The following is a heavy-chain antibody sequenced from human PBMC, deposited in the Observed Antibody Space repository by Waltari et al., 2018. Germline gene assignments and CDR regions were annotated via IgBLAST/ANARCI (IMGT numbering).Heavy chain of an antibody. D-gene: IGHD3-22*01. CDR2: IKQDGSEK. V-gene: IGHV3-7*03. Sequence: EVQLVESGGGLVQPGGSLRLSCAASGFTFSSYWMSWVSQAPGKGLEWVANIKQDGSEKYYVDSVKGRFTISGDNAKNSLYLQMNSLRAEDTAVYYCARDMGDSSGYYFDIWGQGTMVTVSS. CDR1: GFTFSSYW. J-gene: IGHJ3*02. CDR3: ARDMGDSSGYYFDI.